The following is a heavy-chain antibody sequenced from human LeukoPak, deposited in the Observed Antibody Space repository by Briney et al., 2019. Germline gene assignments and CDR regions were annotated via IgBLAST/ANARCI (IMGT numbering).Heavy chain of an antibody. CDR1: GLTVSRNY. D-gene: IGHD3-3*01. CDR3: QVYYDFWSGSYYYMDV. CDR2: IYSSGST. V-gene: IGHV3-53*01. J-gene: IGHJ6*03. Sequence: GGSLRLSCAASGLTVSRNYMSWVRQAPGKGLEWVSVIYSSGSTHYAESVKGRFTISRDDSKNTLYLQMNSLRAEDTAVYYCQVYYDFWSGSYYYMDVWGKGTTVTVSS.